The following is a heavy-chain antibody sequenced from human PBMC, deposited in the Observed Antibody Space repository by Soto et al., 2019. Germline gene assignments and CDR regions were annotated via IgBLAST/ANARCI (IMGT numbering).Heavy chain of an antibody. CDR2: IYYSGST. V-gene: IGHV4-31*03. CDR1: GGSISSGGYY. CDR3: AREGGKGDSYYFDY. Sequence: QVQLQESGPGLVKPSQTLSLTCTVSGGSISSGGYYWSWIRQHPGKGLEWIGYIYYSGSTYYNPPRKRRLTIAVHPSKIPFPLKLSSVTAADTAVYYCAREGGKGDSYYFDYWGQGTLVTVSS. D-gene: IGHD2-21*02. J-gene: IGHJ4*02.